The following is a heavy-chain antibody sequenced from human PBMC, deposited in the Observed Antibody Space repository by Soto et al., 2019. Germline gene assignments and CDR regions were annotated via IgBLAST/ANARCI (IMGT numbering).Heavy chain of an antibody. D-gene: IGHD3-10*01. CDR1: GFTFSKAW. CDR3: PPGGVRGFVRSGRDV. V-gene: IGHV3-15*01. Sequence: DVQIVESGGGSVKPGGSLRLSCRTSGFTFSKAWMRWVRQAPGKGLEWVGRIRSNADGGTVEYAAPVKGRFIISRDPSTNTLYLKRTRLDTEDTGVYYWPPGGVRGFVRSGRDVWGKGPAVPVS. CDR2: IRSNADGGTV. J-gene: IGHJ6*03.